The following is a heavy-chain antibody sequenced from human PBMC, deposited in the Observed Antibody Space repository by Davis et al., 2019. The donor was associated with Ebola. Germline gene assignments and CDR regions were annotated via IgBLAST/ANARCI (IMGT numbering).Heavy chain of an antibody. Sequence: GESLKISCAASGFAFSSYAMSWVRQAPGKGLEWVSAISGSGGSTYYADSVKGWFTISRDNSKNTLYLQMNSLRAEDTAIYYCAKDKNYDFWSGYPHDAFDIWGQGTMVTVSS. CDR1: GFAFSSYA. J-gene: IGHJ3*02. V-gene: IGHV3-23*01. D-gene: IGHD3-3*01. CDR3: AKDKNYDFWSGYPHDAFDI. CDR2: ISGSGGST.